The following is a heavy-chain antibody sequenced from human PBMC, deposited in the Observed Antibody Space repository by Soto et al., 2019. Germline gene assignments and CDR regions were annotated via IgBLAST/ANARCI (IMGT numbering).Heavy chain of an antibody. V-gene: IGHV4-34*01. CDR1: CGSFSGYY. Sequence: QVQLQQWGAGLLKPSETLSLTCAVYCGSFSGYYWSWIRQVPGKGLEWIGEISHSGSTNYNPSLKSRVTISVDTATHRISLKLRPATAADTAVYYCARGPDDYDSRSAEGSPLDNWGQGTLVTVSS. D-gene: IGHD3-22*01. CDR3: ARGPDDYDSRSAEGSPLDN. J-gene: IGHJ4*02. CDR2: ISHSGST.